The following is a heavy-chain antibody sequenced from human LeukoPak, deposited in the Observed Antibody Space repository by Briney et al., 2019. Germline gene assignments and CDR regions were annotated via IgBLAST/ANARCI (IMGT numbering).Heavy chain of an antibody. CDR3: ARVDSGYDLGMFDY. CDR2: ISYDGSNK. J-gene: IGHJ4*02. CDR1: GFTFSSYA. D-gene: IGHD5-12*01. V-gene: IGHV3-30*04. Sequence: GGSLRLSCAASGFTFSSYAMHWVRQAPGKGLEWVAVISYDGSNKYYADSVRRRYTNSRDNSKNTLYLKMNSLRAEDTAVYYSARVDSGYDLGMFDYWGQGTLVTVSS.